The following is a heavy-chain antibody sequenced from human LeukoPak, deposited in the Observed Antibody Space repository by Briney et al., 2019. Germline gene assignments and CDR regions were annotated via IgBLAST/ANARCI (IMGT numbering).Heavy chain of an antibody. J-gene: IGHJ5*02. V-gene: IGHV4-38-2*02. CDR1: GYSISSGYY. D-gene: IGHD3-9*01. CDR2: IYHSGST. Sequence: PSETLSLTCTVSGYSISSGYYWGWIRQPPGKGLEWIGSIYHSGSTYYNPSLKSRVTISVDTSKNQFSLKLSSVTAADTAVYYCARDRGPLRYFDWLLNRAWLDPWGQGTLVTVSS. CDR3: ARDRGPLRYFDWLLNRAWLDP.